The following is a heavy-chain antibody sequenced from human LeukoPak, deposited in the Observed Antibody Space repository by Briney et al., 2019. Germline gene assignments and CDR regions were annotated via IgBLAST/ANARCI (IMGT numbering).Heavy chain of an antibody. J-gene: IGHJ4*02. D-gene: IGHD3-9*01. CDR2: IRGSGGST. CDR3: AKDPVVILTGAGYFDY. Sequence: GGSLRLSCAASGFTFSSYAMSWVRQAPGKGLEWVSAIRGSGGSTYYADSVKGRFTISRDNSKNTLYLQMNSLRAEDTAVYYCAKDPVVILTGAGYFDYWGQGTLVTVSS. V-gene: IGHV3-23*01. CDR1: GFTFSSYA.